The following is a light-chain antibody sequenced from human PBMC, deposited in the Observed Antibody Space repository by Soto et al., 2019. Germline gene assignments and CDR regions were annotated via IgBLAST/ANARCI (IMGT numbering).Light chain of an antibody. V-gene: IGKV1-27*01. CDR3: QKYNSALT. J-gene: IGKJ3*01. CDR1: QGISNY. Sequence: DIQMTQSPSSLSASVGDRVTITCRASQGISNYLAWYQQKPGKVHKLLIYAASTLQSGVPSRFSGSGSGTDFTLTISSLQPEDVATYYCQKYNSALTFGPGTKVDIK. CDR2: AAS.